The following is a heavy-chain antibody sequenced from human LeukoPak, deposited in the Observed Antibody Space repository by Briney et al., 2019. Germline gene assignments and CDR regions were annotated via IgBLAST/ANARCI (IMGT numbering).Heavy chain of an antibody. CDR3: AKESGDYSYRHPDAFDI. CDR1: GFTFSSYT. CDR2: IRSSSSYI. D-gene: IGHD4-11*01. V-gene: IGHV3-21*01. Sequence: GGSLRLSCAASGFTFSSYTMNWVRQAPGKGLEWVSSIRSSSSYIYYADSVKGRFTISRDNAKKSLYLQMNSLRAEDTAVYYCAKESGDYSYRHPDAFDIWGQGTMVTVSS. J-gene: IGHJ3*02.